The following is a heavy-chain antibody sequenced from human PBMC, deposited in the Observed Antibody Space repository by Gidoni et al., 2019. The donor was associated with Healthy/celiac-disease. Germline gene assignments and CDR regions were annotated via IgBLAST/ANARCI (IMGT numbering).Heavy chain of an antibody. J-gene: IGHJ5*02. CDR3: ARDGRIAAAGTNWFDP. D-gene: IGHD6-13*01. Sequence: QVQLVQSGALVKKPGSSVKVSCKASAYPFTSYGISWVRQAPGQGLEWMGWISAYNGNTNYAQKLQGRVTMTTDTSTSTAYMELRSLRSDDTAVYYCARDGRIAAAGTNWFDPWGQGTLVTVSS. CDR2: ISAYNGNT. V-gene: IGHV1-18*01. CDR1: AYPFTSYG.